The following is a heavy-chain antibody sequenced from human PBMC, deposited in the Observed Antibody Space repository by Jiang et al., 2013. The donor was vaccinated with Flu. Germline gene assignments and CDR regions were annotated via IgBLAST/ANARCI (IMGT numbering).Heavy chain of an antibody. Sequence: SLTCTISGGSISSSIYFWGWIRQPPGKGLEWIGSISYSGSTYYNPSLNSRVTISVDTSKNQFSPKLSSVTAADTAVYYCARHVDTMIVHDWGQGTLVTVSS. D-gene: IGHD3-22*01. J-gene: IGHJ4*02. CDR3: ARHVDTMIVHD. CDR1: GGSISSSIYF. V-gene: IGHV4-39*01. CDR2: ISYSGST.